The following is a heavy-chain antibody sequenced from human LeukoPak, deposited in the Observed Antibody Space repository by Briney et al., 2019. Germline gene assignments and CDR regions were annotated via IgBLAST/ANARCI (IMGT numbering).Heavy chain of an antibody. Sequence: SETLSLTRAVYGGSFSGYYWSWIRQPPGKGLEWIGEINHSGSTNYNPSLKSRVTISVDTSKNQFSLKLSSVTAADTAVYYCARGPGSSWDYWGQGTLVTVSS. CDR2: INHSGST. J-gene: IGHJ4*02. D-gene: IGHD6-6*01. CDR3: ARGPGSSWDY. V-gene: IGHV4-34*01. CDR1: GGSFSGYY.